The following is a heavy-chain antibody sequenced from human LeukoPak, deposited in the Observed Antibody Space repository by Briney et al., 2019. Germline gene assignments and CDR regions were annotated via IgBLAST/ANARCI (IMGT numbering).Heavy chain of an antibody. Sequence: SVKVSCKASGGTFSSYAISWVRQAPGQGLEWMGGIIPIFGTANYAQKFQGRVTITADESTSTAYMELSSLRSEDTAVYYCARERKPIYYYGSGSYYNWFDPWGQGTLVTVSS. CDR1: GGTFSSYA. CDR2: IIPIFGTA. D-gene: IGHD3-10*01. V-gene: IGHV1-69*13. CDR3: ARERKPIYYYGSGSYYNWFDP. J-gene: IGHJ5*02.